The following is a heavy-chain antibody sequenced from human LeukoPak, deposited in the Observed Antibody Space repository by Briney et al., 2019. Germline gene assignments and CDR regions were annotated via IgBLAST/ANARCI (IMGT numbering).Heavy chain of an antibody. V-gene: IGHV4-59*02. D-gene: IGHD3-16*01. Sequence: SETLSLTCTVSGGSVSSYYWNWIRQPPGKGLEWIGYICYSGSTNYNPSLKSRVTISVDTSKNRFSLKLSSVTAADTAVYYCARETSQKGAHYMDVWGKGTTITISS. CDR2: ICYSGST. J-gene: IGHJ6*03. CDR1: GGSVSSYY. CDR3: ARETSQKGAHYMDV.